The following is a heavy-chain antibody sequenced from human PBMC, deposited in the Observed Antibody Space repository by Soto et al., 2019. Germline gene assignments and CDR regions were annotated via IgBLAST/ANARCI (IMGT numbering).Heavy chain of an antibody. J-gene: IGHJ6*03. Sequence: ASVKVSCKASGYTFTIYYMHWVRQAPGQGLEWMGIINPSGGSTSYAQKFQGRVTMTRDTSTSTVYMELSSLRSEDTAVYYCARGPITIFETYYYYYYMDVWGKGTTVTVSS. CDR2: INPSGGST. CDR1: GYTFTIYY. CDR3: ARGPITIFETYYYYYYMDV. D-gene: IGHD3-3*01. V-gene: IGHV1-46*01.